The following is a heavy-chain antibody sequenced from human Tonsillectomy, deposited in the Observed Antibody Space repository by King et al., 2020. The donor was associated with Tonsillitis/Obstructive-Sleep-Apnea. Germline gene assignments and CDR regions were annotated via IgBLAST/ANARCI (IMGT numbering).Heavy chain of an antibody. Sequence: QLVQSETEVKKPGASVKVSCKTSGYIFTGWYIHWVRQAPGQGLEWMGRINPSNGDTKFAQNFQGRVTMTRDTSINTVYMEASRLRYDDTAVYYCGRGPGVGGIDYWGQGTLVTVSS. CDR1: GYIFTGWY. CDR2: INPSNGDT. J-gene: IGHJ4*02. D-gene: IGHD2-15*01. V-gene: IGHV1-2*06. CDR3: GRGPGVGGIDY.